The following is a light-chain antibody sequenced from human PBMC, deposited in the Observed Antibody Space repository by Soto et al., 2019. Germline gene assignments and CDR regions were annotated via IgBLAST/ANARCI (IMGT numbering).Light chain of an antibody. V-gene: IGKV3-15*01. CDR2: GAS. Sequence: EIVMTQSPATLSVSPGERATLSCRASQSVSSNLAWYQQKPGQAPRLLIYGASTRATGIQARFTGSGSGTEFTLTIRSLQFDDSAVYYCKQYNNWWTCGQGTKVDIK. CDR3: KQYNNWWT. CDR1: QSVSSN. J-gene: IGKJ1*01.